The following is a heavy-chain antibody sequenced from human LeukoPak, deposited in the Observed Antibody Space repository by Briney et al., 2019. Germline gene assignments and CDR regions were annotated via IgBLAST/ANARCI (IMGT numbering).Heavy chain of an antibody. D-gene: IGHD3-22*01. V-gene: IGHV3-49*02. CDR2: IRSKAYGGTT. CDR3: ARGGYYYDSNGYSYFDY. J-gene: IGHJ4*02. Sequence: WIRQPPGKGLEWVGFIRSKAYGGTTEYAASVKGRFTISRDDSKSIAYLQMNSLKTEDTAVYYCARGGYYYDSNGYSYFDYWGQGTLVTVSS.